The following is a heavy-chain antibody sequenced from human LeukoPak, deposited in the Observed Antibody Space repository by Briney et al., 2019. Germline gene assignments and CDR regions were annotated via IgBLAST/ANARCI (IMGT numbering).Heavy chain of an antibody. CDR1: GYTFTRYA. J-gene: IGHJ4*02. CDR2: INAGNGKT. CDR3: ARVGGDDY. V-gene: IGHV1-3*01. Sequence: ASVKVSCKASGYTFTRYAMHWVRQAPGQRLEWMGWINAGNGKTKYSQKFQGRDTIIRDTSASTAYMELSSLRSEDTAVYYCARVGGDDYWGQGTLVTVSS.